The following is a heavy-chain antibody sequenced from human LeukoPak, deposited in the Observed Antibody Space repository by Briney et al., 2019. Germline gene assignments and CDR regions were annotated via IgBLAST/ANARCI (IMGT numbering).Heavy chain of an antibody. CDR2: INPNSGAT. J-gene: IGHJ3*01. Sequence: GASVKVSCKASGYTFSSYGISWVRQAPGQGLEWMGWINPNSGATSYAQIFQDRVTMTRDTSISTAYMELSRLRSDDTAVYYCARRLVDSNDGYDVWGQGTMVTVSS. D-gene: IGHD1-26*01. CDR1: GYTFSSYG. V-gene: IGHV1-2*02. CDR3: ARRLVDSNDGYDV.